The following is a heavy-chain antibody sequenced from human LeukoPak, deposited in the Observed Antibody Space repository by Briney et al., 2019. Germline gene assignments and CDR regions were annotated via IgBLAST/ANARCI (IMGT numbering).Heavy chain of an antibody. D-gene: IGHD3-3*01. CDR1: GGSFRGYY. V-gene: IGHV4-34*01. CDR2: INHSGST. Sequence: SATLSLTCAVYGGSFRGYYWSWIRQPPGKGLEWIGEINHSGSTNYNPSLKSRVTISVDTSKNQFSLKLSSVTAADTAVYYCARGDFIPSPTLKDDLWGQGTLVTVSS. CDR3: ARGDFIPSPTLKDDL. J-gene: IGHJ4*02.